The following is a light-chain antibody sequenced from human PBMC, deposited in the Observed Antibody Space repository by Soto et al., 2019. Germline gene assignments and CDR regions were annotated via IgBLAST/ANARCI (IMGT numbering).Light chain of an antibody. V-gene: IGKV3-11*01. CDR2: DAS. CDR3: QQRSKLT. CDR1: QSVSSY. Sequence: EIVLTQSPATLSLSPGERATLSCRASQSVSSYLAWYQQTPGQAPRLLIYDASNRATGIPARFSGSGSGTDFTLTISSLEPEDFAVYYCQQRSKLTFGGGTKVEIK. J-gene: IGKJ4*01.